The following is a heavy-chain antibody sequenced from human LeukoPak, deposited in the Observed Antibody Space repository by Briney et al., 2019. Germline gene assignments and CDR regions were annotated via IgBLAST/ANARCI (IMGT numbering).Heavy chain of an antibody. Sequence: PAGSLSLACPASAFAFSSYAMSWVRQAPGKGLEWVSDISGGGSSTYNAAFGKGRSTISRDNSKTTLYLQMNSLRAEDTALFYCTKDSRYSENYKAFDNWGPGTIVTVSS. CDR3: TKDSRYSENYKAFDN. CDR1: AFAFSSYA. V-gene: IGHV3-23*01. D-gene: IGHD1-26*01. CDR2: ISGGGSST. J-gene: IGHJ3*02.